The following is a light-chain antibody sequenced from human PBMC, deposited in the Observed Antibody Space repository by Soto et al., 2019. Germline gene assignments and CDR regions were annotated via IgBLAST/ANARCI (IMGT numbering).Light chain of an antibody. V-gene: IGKV3-11*01. J-gene: IGKJ5*01. Sequence: EIVLTHSPATLSLSPCERATLSCSASQSVSSYLAWYQQKPGQAPRLLIYEASNRATGIPARFSGSGSGTDFTLTINSLEPEDLAVYYCQQRSNWPAITFGQGTRLEIK. CDR1: QSVSSY. CDR3: QQRSNWPAIT. CDR2: EAS.